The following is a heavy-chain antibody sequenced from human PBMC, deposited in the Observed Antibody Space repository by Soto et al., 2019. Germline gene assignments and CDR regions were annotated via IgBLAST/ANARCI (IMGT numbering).Heavy chain of an antibody. J-gene: IGHJ5*02. CDR2: INPNSGGT. Sequence: ASVQGSCKASGYTFTGYYMHWVRPAPGQGLEWMGWINPNSGGTNYAQKFQGRVTMTRDTSISTAYMELRRLRSDDTAVYYCARAFTGIAARPDWSDPRGPGPLVTVSA. CDR1: GYTFTGYY. V-gene: IGHV1-2*02. D-gene: IGHD6-6*01. CDR3: ARAFTGIAARPDWSDP.